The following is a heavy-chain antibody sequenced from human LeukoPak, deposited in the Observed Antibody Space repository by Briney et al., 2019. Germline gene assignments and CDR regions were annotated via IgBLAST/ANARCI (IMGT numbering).Heavy chain of an antibody. CDR1: SGSFSGYY. CDR3: ARRGMDWNYVWYFDL. D-gene: IGHD1-7*01. V-gene: IGHV4-34*01. J-gene: IGHJ2*01. Sequence: PSETLSLTCAVYSGSFSGYYWSWIRQTPGKGLECIGEVNHSGTTTYNPSLESRVTISVDTSKSQFSLNLRSVTAADTAVYYCARRGMDWNYVWYFDLWGRGTLVSVSS. CDR2: VNHSGTT.